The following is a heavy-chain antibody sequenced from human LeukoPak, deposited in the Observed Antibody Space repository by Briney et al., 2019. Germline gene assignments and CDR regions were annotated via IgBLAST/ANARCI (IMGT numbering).Heavy chain of an antibody. J-gene: IGHJ3*02. Sequence: SETLSLTCTVSGGSISSGGYYWSWIRQHPGKGLEWIGYIYYSGSTYYNPSLKSRVTISVDTSKNQFSLKLSSVTAADTAVYYCARDYRRDGCKQNDAFDIWGQGTMVTVSS. D-gene: IGHD5-24*01. CDR2: IYYSGST. CDR1: GGSISSGGYY. CDR3: ARDYRRDGCKQNDAFDI. V-gene: IGHV4-31*03.